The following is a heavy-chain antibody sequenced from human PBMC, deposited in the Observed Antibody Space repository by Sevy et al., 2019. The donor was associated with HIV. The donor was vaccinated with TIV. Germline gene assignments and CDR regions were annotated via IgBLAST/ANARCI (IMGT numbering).Heavy chain of an antibody. D-gene: IGHD3-22*01. Sequence: GGSLRLSCAASGFTFSSYWMSWVRQAPGKGLEWVANIKQDGSEKYYVDSVKGRLTISRDNAKNSLYLQMNSLRAEDTAVYYCARDFPSSGYFHYYYYYGMDVWGQGTTVTVSS. J-gene: IGHJ6*02. CDR3: ARDFPSSGYFHYYYYYGMDV. CDR1: GFTFSSYW. V-gene: IGHV3-7*01. CDR2: IKQDGSEK.